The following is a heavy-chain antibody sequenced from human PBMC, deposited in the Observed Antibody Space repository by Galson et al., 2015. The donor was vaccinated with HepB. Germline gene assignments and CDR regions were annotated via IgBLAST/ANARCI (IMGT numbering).Heavy chain of an antibody. CDR1: GDSVSNNNAA. J-gene: IGHJ6*02. V-gene: IGHV6-1*01. CDR3: ARVGGTIYNSSMDV. D-gene: IGHD1-1*01. CDR2: TYYRSKWYS. Sequence: CAISGDSVSNNNAAWNWIRESPSRGLEWLGRTYYRSKWYSDYAESLRSRIIINADTSKNQISLHLQSVTPEDTAVYYCARVGGTIYNSSMDVWGQGTTVTVSS.